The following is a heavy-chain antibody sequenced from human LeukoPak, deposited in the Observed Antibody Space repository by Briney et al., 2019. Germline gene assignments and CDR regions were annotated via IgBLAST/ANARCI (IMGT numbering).Heavy chain of an antibody. J-gene: IGHJ6*03. CDR2: ICSTSTFI. Sequence: SGGSLRLSCAASGFTFSIYSMNWVRQAPGKGRQWVTSICSTSTFIYTADSVKGRFNISRDTAKNSLFLQMNSLRDEDTAIYYCARDYFDSSDYPQTYYYYYMDVWGKGTTVTVSS. CDR1: GFTFSIYS. CDR3: ARDYFDSSDYPQTYYYYYMDV. V-gene: IGHV3-21*01. D-gene: IGHD3-22*01.